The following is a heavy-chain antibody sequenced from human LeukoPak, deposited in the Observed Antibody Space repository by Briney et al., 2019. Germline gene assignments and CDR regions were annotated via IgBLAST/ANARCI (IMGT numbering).Heavy chain of an antibody. CDR3: AKAKRRYCSSTGCLDDAFDI. Sequence: GGSLRLSCAASGFTFDDYAMHWVRQAPGKGLEWVSGISWNSGSIGYADSVKGRFTISRDNAKNSLYLQMNSLRAEDTALYYCAKAKRRYCSSTGCLDDAFDIWGQGTMVTVSS. J-gene: IGHJ3*02. V-gene: IGHV3-9*01. D-gene: IGHD2-2*01. CDR2: ISWNSGSI. CDR1: GFTFDDYA.